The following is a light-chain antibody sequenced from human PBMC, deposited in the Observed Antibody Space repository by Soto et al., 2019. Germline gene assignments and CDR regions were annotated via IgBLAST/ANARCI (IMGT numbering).Light chain of an antibody. CDR3: QSYDSRLRVI. V-gene: IGLV1-40*01. Sequence: QSVLTQPPSVSGAPGQGVTISCTGSSSNIGAGYDVHWYQQLPGTAPKLLISGNTNRPSRVPDRFSGSKSGTSASLAITGLQADDEADYYCQSYDSRLRVIFGGGTKVTVL. CDR1: SSNIGAGYD. J-gene: IGLJ1*01. CDR2: GNT.